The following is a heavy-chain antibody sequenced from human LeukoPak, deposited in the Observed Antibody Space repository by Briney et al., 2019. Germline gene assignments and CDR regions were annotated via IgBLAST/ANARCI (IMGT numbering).Heavy chain of an antibody. V-gene: IGHV4-39*01. CDR3: GGSPKYYYYYYMDV. J-gene: IGHJ6*03. CDR1: GGSISSSSYY. D-gene: IGHD2-15*01. CDR2: IYYSGST. Sequence: SETLSLTRTVSGGSISSSSYYWGWIRQPPGKGLEWIGSIYYSGSTYYNPSLKSRVTISVDTSKNQFSLKLSSVTAADTAVYYCGGSPKYYYYYYMDVWGKGTTVTVSS.